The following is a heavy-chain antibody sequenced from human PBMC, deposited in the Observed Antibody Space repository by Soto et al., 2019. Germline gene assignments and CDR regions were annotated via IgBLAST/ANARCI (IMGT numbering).Heavy chain of an antibody. CDR3: AREGSAWYKEFDF. V-gene: IGHV1-2*02. CDR2: INPKTGGT. CDR1: GDTFTDYH. D-gene: IGHD6-19*01. Sequence: GDSVNVSCKASGDTFTDYHMHWVRQAPGQGFEWMGWINPKTGGTSYARKFQGRVTMTGDTSISTVYMEVSRLTTDDTAVYYCAREGSAWYKEFDFWGQGTLVTVSS. J-gene: IGHJ4*02.